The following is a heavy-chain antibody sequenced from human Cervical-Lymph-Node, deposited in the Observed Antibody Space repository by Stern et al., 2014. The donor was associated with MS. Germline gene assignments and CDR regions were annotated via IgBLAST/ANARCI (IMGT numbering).Heavy chain of an antibody. D-gene: IGHD3-22*01. CDR1: GFTFSSYS. J-gene: IGHJ4*02. Sequence: EVQLVESGGGLVKPGGSLRLSCAASGFTFSSYSMNWVRQAPGKGLEWVSSISSSSSYIYYADSVKGRFTISRDNAKNSLYLQMNSLRAEDTAVYYCARDWGSSGYSYTGGFDYWGQGTLVTVSS. V-gene: IGHV3-21*01. CDR3: ARDWGSSGYSYTGGFDY. CDR2: ISSSSSYI.